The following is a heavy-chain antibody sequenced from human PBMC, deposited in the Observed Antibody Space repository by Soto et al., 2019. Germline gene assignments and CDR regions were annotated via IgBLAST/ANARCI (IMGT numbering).Heavy chain of an antibody. CDR3: AWIHWAQSSLDY. J-gene: IGHJ4*02. Sequence: PSETLSLTCAVSGGSIDSGAFSLSSIRQPPGKGLEWIGYVTHSGTAYSIPSLNGRLTLSVDSSQTQFSLKLTSVTAADSAFYYCAWIHWAQSSLDYWGRGIMVTVSS. CDR1: GGSIDSGAFS. V-gene: IGHV4-30-2*01. D-gene: IGHD6-19*01. CDR2: VTHSGTA.